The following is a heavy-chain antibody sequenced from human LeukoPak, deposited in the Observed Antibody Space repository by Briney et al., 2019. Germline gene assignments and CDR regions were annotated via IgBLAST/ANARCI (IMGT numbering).Heavy chain of an antibody. J-gene: IGHJ4*02. CDR2: ISYDGSNK. CDR3: TRVPDYGPEFDY. D-gene: IGHD4-17*01. CDR1: GFTFSTYA. Sequence: GGSLRLSCAAFGFTFSTYAMLWVRQAPGKGLEWVAVISYDGSNKYYADSVKGRFTISRDNSKNTLFLQMNSLRAEDTAVYYCTRVPDYGPEFDYWGQGTLVIVSA. V-gene: IGHV3-30-3*01.